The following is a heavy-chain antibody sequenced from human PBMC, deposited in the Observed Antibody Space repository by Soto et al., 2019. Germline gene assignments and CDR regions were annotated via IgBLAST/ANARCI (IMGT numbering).Heavy chain of an antibody. CDR2: IVVGTNNT. Sequence: SVKVSCKTSGLSFSSSAMQWVRQAPGQRLEWIGWIVVGTNNTHYAQNLQERVTITRDMSTSSVYMELSSLKTEDTAVYYCVRVDKQLGTTFFDHWGQGILVTVSS. D-gene: IGHD1-1*01. CDR1: GLSFSSSA. J-gene: IGHJ4*02. CDR3: VRVDKQLGTTFFDH. V-gene: IGHV1-58*02.